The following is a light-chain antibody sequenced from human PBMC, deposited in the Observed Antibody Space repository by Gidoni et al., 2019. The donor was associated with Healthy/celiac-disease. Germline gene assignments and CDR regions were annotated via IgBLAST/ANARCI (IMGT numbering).Light chain of an antibody. V-gene: IGKV1-6*01. CDR3: LQDYNYPRT. Sequence: AIQMPQSPSSLSASVGDRVTITCRASQGIRNDLGWYQQKPGKAPKLLIYAAASLQSGVPSRFSGSGSGTDFTLTISSLQPEDFATYYCLQDYNYPRTFGQGTKVEIK. CDR2: AAA. CDR1: QGIRND. J-gene: IGKJ1*01.